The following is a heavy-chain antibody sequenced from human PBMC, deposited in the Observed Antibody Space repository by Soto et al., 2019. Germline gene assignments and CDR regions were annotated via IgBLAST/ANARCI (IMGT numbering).Heavy chain of an antibody. CDR3: ARDLRWGSNWYYCMDV. V-gene: IGHV3-48*01. CDR2: IISSSSVI. CDR1: GFILRACA. Sequence: GGSLRLSCATSGFILRACAMNWVRQAPGKGLEWVSYIISSSSVIDYADSVKGRFTVSRDNARNPLYLQMNSLRAEDTALYYCARDLRWGSNWYYCMDVWGKGTTVTVSS. J-gene: IGHJ6*03. D-gene: IGHD7-27*01.